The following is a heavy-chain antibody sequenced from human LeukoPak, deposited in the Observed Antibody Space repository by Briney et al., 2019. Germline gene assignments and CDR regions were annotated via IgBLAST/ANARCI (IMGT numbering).Heavy chain of an antibody. D-gene: IGHD5-18*01. CDR3: ARGYSYGDY. CDR2: INTDGTVT. V-gene: IGHV3-74*01. Sequence: PGGSLRLSCAASGFTFSKYWMLWVRQAPGKGLESVSRINTDGTVTTYADSVKGRFTISRDSAKNSVYLQMNSLRAEDTAVYYCARGYSYGDYWGQGTLVTVSS. CDR1: GFTFSKYW. J-gene: IGHJ4*02.